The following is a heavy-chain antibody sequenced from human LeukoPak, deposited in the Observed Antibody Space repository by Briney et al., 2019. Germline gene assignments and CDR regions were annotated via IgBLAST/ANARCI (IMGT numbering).Heavy chain of an antibody. CDR1: GYTFTAYY. V-gene: IGHV1-2*02. Sequence: ASVKVSCKASGYTFTAYYMHWVRQAPGQGLEWMGWINPNSGGTNYAQKFQGRVTMTRDTSISTAYMELSSLRSDDTAVYYCARARYSTRWQSDFDYWGQGTLVTVSS. CDR3: ARARYSTRWQSDFDY. D-gene: IGHD6-13*01. J-gene: IGHJ4*02. CDR2: INPNSGGT.